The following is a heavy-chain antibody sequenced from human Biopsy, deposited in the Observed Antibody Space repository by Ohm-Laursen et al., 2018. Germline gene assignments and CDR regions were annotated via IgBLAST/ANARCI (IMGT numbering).Heavy chain of an antibody. D-gene: IGHD3-22*01. CDR3: ASVVLGPTNDAFDL. V-gene: IGHV4-4*07. J-gene: IGHJ3*01. Sequence: GTLSLTFTVSGDSISSYYWSWIRQPAGKGLEWIGRIYPGGSTNYNPSLKSRVTMSVDTSKKQLSLRLRSVTAADTAMYYCASVVLGPTNDAFDLWGQGTMVVVSS. CDR1: GDSISSYY. CDR2: IYPGGST.